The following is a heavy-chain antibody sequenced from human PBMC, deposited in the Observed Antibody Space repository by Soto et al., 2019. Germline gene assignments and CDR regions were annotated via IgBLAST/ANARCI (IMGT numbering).Heavy chain of an antibody. J-gene: IGHJ4*02. Sequence: SETLSLTCAVSGGSISSGGYSWSWIRQPPGKGLEWIGYIYHSGSTYYNPSLKSRVTISVDRSKNQFSLKLSSLRPEDTAVYYCVKDHGTAMVRGGLDSWGQGALVTVSS. CDR1: GGSISSGGYS. V-gene: IGHV4-30-2*02. CDR2: IYHSGST. CDR3: VKDHGTAMVRGGLDS. D-gene: IGHD3-10*01.